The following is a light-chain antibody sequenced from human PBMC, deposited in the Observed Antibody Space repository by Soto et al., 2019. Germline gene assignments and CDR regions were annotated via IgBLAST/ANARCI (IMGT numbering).Light chain of an antibody. CDR3: QKYNSGPCT. CDR1: QGISNY. Sequence: DIQMTQSPSSLSASVGDRVTITCRASQGISNYLAWYQQKPGKAPKLLIYAASTLHSGVPSRFSGSGSGTDCTLTINSLEPEDVAAYYGQKYNSGPCTFGQGTKVEIK. J-gene: IGKJ1*01. V-gene: IGKV1-27*01. CDR2: AAS.